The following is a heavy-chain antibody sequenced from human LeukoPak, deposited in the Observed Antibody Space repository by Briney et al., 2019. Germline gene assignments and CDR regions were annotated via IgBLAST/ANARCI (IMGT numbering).Heavy chain of an antibody. V-gene: IGHV3-23*01. J-gene: IGHJ6*02. Sequence: GGSLRLSCAASGSTSSTYGMHWVRQAPGKGLEWVSAISGSGGSTYYADSVKGRFTISRDNSKNTLYLQMNSLRAEDTAVYYCAKPWEGVPYYYYYGMDVWGQGTTVTVSS. D-gene: IGHD1-26*01. CDR3: AKPWEGVPYYYYYGMDV. CDR2: ISGSGGST. CDR1: GSTSSTYG.